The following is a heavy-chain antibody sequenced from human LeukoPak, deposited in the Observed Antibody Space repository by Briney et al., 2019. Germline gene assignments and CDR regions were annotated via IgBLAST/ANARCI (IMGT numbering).Heavy chain of an antibody. CDR1: GGTFSSYA. J-gene: IGHJ3*02. Sequence: ASVKVSCKASGGTFSSYAISWVRQAPGQGLEWMGGIIPIFGTANYAQKFQGRVTITADESTSTAYMELSSLRSEDTAVYYCARDYYGSGSFVAFDIWGQGTMVPSLQ. CDR2: IIPIFGTA. CDR3: ARDYYGSGSFVAFDI. V-gene: IGHV1-69*01. D-gene: IGHD3-10*01.